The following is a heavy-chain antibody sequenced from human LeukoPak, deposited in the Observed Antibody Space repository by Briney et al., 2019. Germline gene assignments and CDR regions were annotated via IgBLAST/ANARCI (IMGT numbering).Heavy chain of an antibody. D-gene: IGHD3-22*01. J-gene: IGHJ4*02. Sequence: PGGSLRLSCAASGFSFNNYAMHWVRQAPGKGLEWVAVISYDGSNKYYGDSVKGRFTISRDNAKNRVYLQMNSLRAEDTAVYYCARAWTSGYGLFDYWGQGTLVTVSS. V-gene: IGHV3-30*04. CDR1: GFSFNNYA. CDR3: ARAWTSGYGLFDY. CDR2: ISYDGSNK.